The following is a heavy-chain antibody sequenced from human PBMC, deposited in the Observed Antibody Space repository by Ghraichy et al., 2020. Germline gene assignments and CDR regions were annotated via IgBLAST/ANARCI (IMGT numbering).Heavy chain of an antibody. V-gene: IGHV4-59*01. Sequence: SETLSLTCNVSGGSISSFYRSWIRQPPGKGLEWIGYMYDSGSSNYNPSLKSRVTMSIDTSKNQFSLNLRSVAAADTAVYYCASIAASGVDYWGQGILVTVSS. D-gene: IGHD6-13*01. J-gene: IGHJ4*02. CDR1: GGSISSFY. CDR2: MYDSGSS. CDR3: ASIAASGVDY.